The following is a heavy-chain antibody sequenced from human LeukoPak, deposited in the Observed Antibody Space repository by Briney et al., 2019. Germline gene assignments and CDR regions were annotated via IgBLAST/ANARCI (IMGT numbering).Heavy chain of an antibody. Sequence: ASVKVSCKVSGYTLTELSMHWARQAPGKGLEWMGGFDPEDGETIYAQKFQGRVTMTEDTSTDTAYMELSSLRSEDTSVYYCATQLHSSGYQADFDYWGQGTLVTVSS. J-gene: IGHJ4*02. CDR3: ATQLHSSGYQADFDY. V-gene: IGHV1-24*01. D-gene: IGHD3-22*01. CDR1: GYTLTELS. CDR2: FDPEDGET.